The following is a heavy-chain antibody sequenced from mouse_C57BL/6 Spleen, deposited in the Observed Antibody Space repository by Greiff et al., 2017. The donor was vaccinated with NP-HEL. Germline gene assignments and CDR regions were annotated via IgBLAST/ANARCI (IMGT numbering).Heavy chain of an antibody. Sequence: EVHLVESGGDLVKPGGSLKLSCAASGFTFSSYGMSWVRQTPDKRLEWVATISSGGSYTYYPDSVKGRFTISRDNAKNTLYLQMSSLKSEDTAMYYCASRGSSGYDYAMDYWGQGTSVTVSS. CDR1: GFTFSSYG. CDR2: ISSGGSYT. CDR3: ASRGSSGYDYAMDY. D-gene: IGHD3-2*02. J-gene: IGHJ4*01. V-gene: IGHV5-6*01.